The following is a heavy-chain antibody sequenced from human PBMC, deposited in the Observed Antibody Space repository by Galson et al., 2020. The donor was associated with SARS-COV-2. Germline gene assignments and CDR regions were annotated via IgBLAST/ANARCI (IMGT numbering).Heavy chain of an antibody. CDR3: ARDPFGDSSGYYHSGQFDY. CDR2: IWYDGSNK. J-gene: IGHJ4*02. V-gene: IGHV3-33*01. Sequence: TGGSLRLSCAASGFTFSSYGMHWVRQAPGKGLEWVEVIWYDGSNKYYADSVTGRFTISRDNSKNTLYLQMNSLRAEDTAVYYCARDPFGDSSGYYHSGQFDYWGQGTLVTVSS. CDR1: GFTFSSYG. D-gene: IGHD3-22*01.